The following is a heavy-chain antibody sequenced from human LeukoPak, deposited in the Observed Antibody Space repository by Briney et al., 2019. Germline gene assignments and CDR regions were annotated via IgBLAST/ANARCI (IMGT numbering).Heavy chain of an antibody. J-gene: IGHJ4*02. Sequence: GGSLRLSCAASGFTLSGHDMYWVRQAPGKGLEWVAFIRNDGSTKYHSDSVKGRFTVSRDNPKNTLFLQMNSLRTEDTAVYYCANDGGAYNLGDWGQGTLVTVSS. D-gene: IGHD5-12*01. V-gene: IGHV3-30*02. CDR2: IRNDGSTK. CDR3: ANDGGAYNLGD. CDR1: GFTLSGHD.